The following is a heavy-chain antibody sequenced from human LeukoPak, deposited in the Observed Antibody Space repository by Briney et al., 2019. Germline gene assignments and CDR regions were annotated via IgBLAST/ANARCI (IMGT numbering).Heavy chain of an antibody. J-gene: IGHJ4*02. V-gene: IGHV3-7*01. CDR1: GFTFSIYW. D-gene: IGHD6-13*01. CDR3: AREGQQLVQAFDY. Sequence: TGGSLRLSCAASGFTFSIYWMSWVRQAPGKGLEWVANIKQDGSEKYYMDSVKGRFTISRDNAKNSLYLQMNSLRAEDTAVYYCAREGQQLVQAFDYWGQGTLVTVSS. CDR2: IKQDGSEK.